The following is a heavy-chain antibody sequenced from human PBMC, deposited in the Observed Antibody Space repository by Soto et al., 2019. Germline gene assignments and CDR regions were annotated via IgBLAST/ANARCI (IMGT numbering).Heavy chain of an antibody. CDR1: GYTFTSYG. CDR3: ASSPTKGVWPYYYYYLDV. Sequence: GASLKVYCKASGYTFTSYGISCVRQAPGQGLEWMGWISAYNGNTNYAQKLQGRVTMTTDTSTSTAYMELRSLRSDDTAVYYCASSPTKGVWPYYYYYLDVWGKGTTVTVSS. CDR2: ISAYNGNT. D-gene: IGHD3-10*01. J-gene: IGHJ6*03. V-gene: IGHV1-18*01.